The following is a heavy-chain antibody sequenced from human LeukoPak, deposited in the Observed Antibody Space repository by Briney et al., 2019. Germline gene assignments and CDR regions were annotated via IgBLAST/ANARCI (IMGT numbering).Heavy chain of an antibody. V-gene: IGHV4-34*01. CDR1: GGSFSGYY. CDR3: ARPEKGSGSPLYQEY. J-gene: IGHJ4*02. Sequence: SETLSLTCVAYGGSFSGYYWSWIRQPPGKGLEWIGEINHSGGTNYNPSLKSRVTISVDTSKNQFSLKLSSVTATDTAVYYCARPEKGSGSPLYQEYWGQGTLVTVSS. CDR2: INHSGGT. D-gene: IGHD3-10*01.